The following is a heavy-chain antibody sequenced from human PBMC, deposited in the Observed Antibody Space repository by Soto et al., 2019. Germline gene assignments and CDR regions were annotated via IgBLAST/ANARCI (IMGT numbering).Heavy chain of an antibody. CDR3: ARDTTSGSFWDY. D-gene: IGHD1-26*01. V-gene: IGHV4-59*11. CDR2: VYHSGGT. J-gene: IGHJ4*02. Sequence: PVETLSLTCTVSGDSICHHYWNWIRQPPGKGLEWIGYVYHSGGTNYNPSLKSRVTISVDTSKNQFSLKVRSVSAADTAVYYCARDTTSGSFWDYLSQGMLVTVSS. CDR1: GDSICHHY.